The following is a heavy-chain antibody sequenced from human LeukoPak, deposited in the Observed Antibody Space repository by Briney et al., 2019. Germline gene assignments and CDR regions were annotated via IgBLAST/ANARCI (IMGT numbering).Heavy chain of an antibody. CDR3: ATAGNVLRYFDWLFPLDY. CDR1: GFTFTTYG. CDR2: ISYDGSNK. Sequence: GGSLRLSCAASGFTFTTYGMHWVRQAPGKGLEWVAVISYDGSNKYYADSVKGRFTISRDNSKNTLYLQMNSLRSEDTAVYYCATAGNVLRYFDWLFPLDYWGQGTLVTVSS. J-gene: IGHJ4*02. V-gene: IGHV3-30*19. D-gene: IGHD3-9*01.